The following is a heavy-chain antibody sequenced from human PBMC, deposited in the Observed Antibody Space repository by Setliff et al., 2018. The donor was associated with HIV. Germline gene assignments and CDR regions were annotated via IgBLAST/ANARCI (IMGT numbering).Heavy chain of an antibody. V-gene: IGHV5-51*01. CDR1: GYRFTSHW. CDR2: IYPGDSET. D-gene: IGHD5-12*01. J-gene: IGHJ4*02. CDR3: ARHGGYNPLDY. Sequence: GESLKISCKGSGYRFTSHWIGWVRQMPGKGLEWMGIIYPGDSETRYSPSFQGQVTFSADKTVSTAYLQWSSLKASDTAMYYCARHGGYNPLDYWGQGTLVTVSS.